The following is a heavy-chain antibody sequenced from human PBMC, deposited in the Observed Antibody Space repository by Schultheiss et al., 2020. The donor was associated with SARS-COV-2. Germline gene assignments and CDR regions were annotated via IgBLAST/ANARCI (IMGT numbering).Heavy chain of an antibody. CDR1: GGSISSGGYY. CDR3: ARRSGRPNDPFDI. Sequence: SETLSLTCTVSGGSISSGGYYWSWIRQHPGKGLEWIGYIYYSGSTNYNPSLKSRVTISVDTSKTQFSLKLRSVTAADTAVYYYARRSGRPNDPFDIWGRGTMVTVSS. D-gene: IGHD1-26*01. J-gene: IGHJ3*02. CDR2: IYYSGST. V-gene: IGHV4-61*08.